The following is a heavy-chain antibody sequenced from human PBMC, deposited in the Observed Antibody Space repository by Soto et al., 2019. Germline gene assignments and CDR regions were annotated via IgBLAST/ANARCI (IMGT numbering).Heavy chain of an antibody. J-gene: IGHJ3*02. D-gene: IGHD6-19*01. CDR3: ARTGYSSGWYKAAFDI. CDR1: GGSFNGYY. V-gene: IGHV4-34*01. Sequence: SETLSLTCAVYGGSFNGYYWSWIRQPPGKGLEWIGEINHSGSTNYNPSLKSRVTISVDTSKNQFSLKLSSVTAADTAVYYCARTGYSSGWYKAAFDIWGQGTMVTVSS. CDR2: INHSGST.